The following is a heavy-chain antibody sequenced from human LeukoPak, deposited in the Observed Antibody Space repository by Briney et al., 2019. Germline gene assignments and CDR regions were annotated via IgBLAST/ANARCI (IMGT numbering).Heavy chain of an antibody. CDR2: ISWNSGSI. CDR3: AKASGYCSSTCCYTGFDY. V-gene: IGHV3-9*03. J-gene: IGHJ4*02. CDR1: GFTFDDYA. D-gene: IGHD2-2*02. Sequence: GRSLRLSCAASGFTFDDYAMHWVRQAPGKGLEWVSGISWNSGSIGYADSVKGRFTISRDNAKNSLYLQMNSLRAEDMALYYCAKASGYCSSTCCYTGFDYWGQGTLVTVSS.